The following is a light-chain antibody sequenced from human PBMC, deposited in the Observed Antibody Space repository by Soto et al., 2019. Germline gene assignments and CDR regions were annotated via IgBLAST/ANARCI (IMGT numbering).Light chain of an antibody. Sequence: QSVLTQPASVSGSPGQSITISCTGTSSDVGGYNYVSWYQQHPGKVPKLMIYDVSNRPSGVSNRFSGSKSGNTASLTISGLQAEDDADYYCSSYTITSRVFGTGTKVTVL. CDR2: DVS. CDR3: SSYTITSRV. V-gene: IGLV2-14*01. J-gene: IGLJ1*01. CDR1: SSDVGGYNY.